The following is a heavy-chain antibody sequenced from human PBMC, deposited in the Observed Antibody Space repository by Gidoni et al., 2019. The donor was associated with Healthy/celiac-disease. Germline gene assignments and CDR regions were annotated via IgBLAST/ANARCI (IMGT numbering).Heavy chain of an antibody. CDR1: GFTFSSYA. CDR2: ISGSGGST. V-gene: IGHV3-23*01. CDR3: AKFLHCSSTSCYSRYYYYGMDV. D-gene: IGHD2-2*01. J-gene: IGHJ6*02. Sequence: EVQLLESGGGLVQPGGSLRLSCAASGFTFSSYAMSWVLQAPGKGLEWVSAISGSGGSTYYADSVKGRFTISRDNSKNTLYLQMNSLRAEDTAVYYCAKFLHCSSTSCYSRYYYYGMDVWGQGTTVTVSS.